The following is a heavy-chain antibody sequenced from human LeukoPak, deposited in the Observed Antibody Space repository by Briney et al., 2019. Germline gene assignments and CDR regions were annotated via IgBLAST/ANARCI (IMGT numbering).Heavy chain of an antibody. D-gene: IGHD6-13*01. J-gene: IGHJ4*02. V-gene: IGHV3-7*01. CDR2: IKEDGGAK. CDR1: GFTFSNYW. Sequence: GGSLRLSCAASGFTFSNYWMSWVRQAPGKGLEWVANIKEDGGAKYYVDSVKGRFTISRDNAKKSVYLQMNSLRAEDTAVYYCARIGYSSSSFDYWGQGTLVIVSS. CDR3: ARIGYSSSSFDY.